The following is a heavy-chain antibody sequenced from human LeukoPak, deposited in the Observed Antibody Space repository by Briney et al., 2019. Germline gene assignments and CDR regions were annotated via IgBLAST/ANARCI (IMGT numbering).Heavy chain of an antibody. CDR2: IYSGGSA. CDR3: ARAFPNYYDSSGYYPAFDI. D-gene: IGHD3-22*01. V-gene: IGHV3-53*01. J-gene: IGHJ3*02. Sequence: GGSLRLSCAASGFTFSSYAMSWVRQAPGKGLEWVSVIYSGGSAYYADSVKGRFTISRDNSKNTLYLQMNSLRAEDTAVYYCARAFPNYYDSSGYYPAFDIWGQGTMVTVSS. CDR1: GFTFSSYA.